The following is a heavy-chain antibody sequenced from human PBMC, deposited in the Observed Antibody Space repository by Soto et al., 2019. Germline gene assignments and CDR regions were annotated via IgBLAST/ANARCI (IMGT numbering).Heavy chain of an antibody. CDR2: IVVGSGNT. CDR1: GFTFTSSA. V-gene: IGHV1-58*01. CDR3: AADGEYSSYGMDV. D-gene: IGHD6-6*01. Sequence: SVKVSCKASGFTFTSSAVQWVRQARGQRLEWMGWIVVGSGNTNYAQKFQERVTITRDMSTSTAYMELSSLRSEDTAVYYCAADGEYSSYGMDVWGQGXTVTVSS. J-gene: IGHJ6*02.